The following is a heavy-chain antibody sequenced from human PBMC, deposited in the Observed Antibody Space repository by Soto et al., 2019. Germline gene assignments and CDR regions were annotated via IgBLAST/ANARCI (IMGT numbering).Heavy chain of an antibody. D-gene: IGHD3-3*01. V-gene: IGHV3-15*01. CDR1: GFTFSNAW. CDR3: ITDGSFRGYDFWSGYYTGFSPEPKWFDP. CDR2: IKSKTDGGTT. Sequence: PGGSLRLSCAASGFTFSNAWMSWVRQAPGKGLEWVGRIKSKTDGGTTDYAAPVKGRFTISRDDSKNTLYLQMNSLKTEDTAVYYCITDGSFRGYDFWSGYYTGFSPEPKWFDPWGQGTLVTLSS. J-gene: IGHJ5*02.